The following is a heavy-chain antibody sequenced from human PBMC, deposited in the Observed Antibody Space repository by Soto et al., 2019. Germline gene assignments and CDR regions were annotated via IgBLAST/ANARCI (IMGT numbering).Heavy chain of an antibody. CDR2: INSDGSST. D-gene: IGHD2-21*01. CDR3: GRGIPNYYGMDV. CDR1: GFTFSSYW. V-gene: IGHV3-74*01. Sequence: EVQLVESGGGLVQPGGSLRLSCEASGFTFSSYWMHWVRQAPGKGLVWVSRINSDGSSTNYADSVKGRFTISRDNAENTVSLQMNSLRVEDTAVYYCGRGIPNYYGMDVWGRGTTVTVSS. J-gene: IGHJ6*02.